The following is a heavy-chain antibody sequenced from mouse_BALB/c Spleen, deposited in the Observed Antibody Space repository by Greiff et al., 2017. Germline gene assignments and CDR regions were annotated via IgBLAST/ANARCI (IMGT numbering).Heavy chain of an antibody. CDR1: GFTFSSFG. D-gene: IGHD1-1*01. Sequence: DVHLVESGGGLVQPGGSRKLSCAASGFTFSSFGMHWVRQAPEKGLEWVAYISSGSSTIYYADTVKGRFTISRDNPKNTLFLQMTSLRSEDTAMYYCARDGSSYFDYWGQGTTLTVSS. CDR3: ARDGSSYFDY. CDR2: ISSGSSTI. V-gene: IGHV5-17*02. J-gene: IGHJ2*01.